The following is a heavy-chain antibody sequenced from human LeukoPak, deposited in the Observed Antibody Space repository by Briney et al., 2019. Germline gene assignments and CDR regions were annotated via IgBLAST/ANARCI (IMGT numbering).Heavy chain of an antibody. CDR2: ISAYNGNT. J-gene: IGHJ4*02. CDR3: ARGRGILTGYYTEHDY. CDR1: GYTFTSYG. D-gene: IGHD3-9*01. Sequence: ASVTVSCKASGYTFTSYGISCVRQAPGQGLEGMGWISAYNGNTNYAQKLQGRVTMTTDTSTSTAYMELRSLRSDDTAVYYCARGRGILTGYYTEHDYWGQGTLVTVSS. V-gene: IGHV1-18*01.